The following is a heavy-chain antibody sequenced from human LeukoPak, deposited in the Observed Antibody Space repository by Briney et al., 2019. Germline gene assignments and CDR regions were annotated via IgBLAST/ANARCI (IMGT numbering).Heavy chain of an antibody. CDR1: GGSISSHY. J-gene: IGHJ4*02. CDR3: ARGRRIVGAYDY. CDR2: IYYSGST. V-gene: IGHV4-59*11. Sequence: SETLSLTCTVSGGSISSHYWSWIRQPPGKGLEWIGYIYYSGSTNYNPSLKSRVTISVDTSKNQSSLKLSSVTAADTAVYYCARGRRIVGAYDYWGQGTLVTVSS. D-gene: IGHD1-26*01.